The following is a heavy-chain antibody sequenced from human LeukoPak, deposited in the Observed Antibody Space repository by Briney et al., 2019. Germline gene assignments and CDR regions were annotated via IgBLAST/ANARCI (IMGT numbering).Heavy chain of an antibody. V-gene: IGHV3-30*04. CDR2: MSYDGSNK. J-gene: IGHJ4*02. Sequence: GRSLRLSCAASGFTFSNYAMHWVRQAPGKGLEWVGVMSYDGSNKYYPDSIRARFTISRDNSKNMLHLQMNNPRAEDTAVYYCARDVGYYGSGTYLHWGQGILVSVSS. CDR1: GFTFSNYA. CDR3: ARDVGYYGSGTYLH. D-gene: IGHD3-10*01.